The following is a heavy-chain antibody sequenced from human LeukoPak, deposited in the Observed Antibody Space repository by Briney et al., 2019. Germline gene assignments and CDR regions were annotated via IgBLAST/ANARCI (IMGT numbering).Heavy chain of an antibody. CDR1: GYTFTSYA. V-gene: IGHV1-3*01. Sequence: ASVKVSCKASGYTFTSYAMHWVRQAPGQRLEWMGWINAGNGNTKYSQKFQGRVTITRDTSASTAYMELSSLRSEDTAVYYCARDFEIVGATMFGYWGQGTLVTVSS. D-gene: IGHD1-26*01. CDR3: ARDFEIVGATMFGY. CDR2: INAGNGNT. J-gene: IGHJ4*02.